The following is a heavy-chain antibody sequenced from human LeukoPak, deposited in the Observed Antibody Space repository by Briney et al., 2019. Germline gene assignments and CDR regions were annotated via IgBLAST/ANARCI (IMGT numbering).Heavy chain of an antibody. CDR3: ARDETADSITGGFDY. V-gene: IGHV4-59*12. J-gene: IGHJ4*02. CDR1: GGSISSYY. D-gene: IGHD1-14*01. CDR2: IYYSGST. Sequence: SETLSLTCTVSGGSISSYYWSWLRQPPGKGLEWLGYIYYSGSTNYNPSLKSRVTISVDTSKNQFSLKLSSVTAADTAVYYCARDETADSITGGFDYWGQGTLVTVSS.